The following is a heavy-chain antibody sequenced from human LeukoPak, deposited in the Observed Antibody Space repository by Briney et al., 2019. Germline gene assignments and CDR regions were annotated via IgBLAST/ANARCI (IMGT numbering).Heavy chain of an antibody. J-gene: IGHJ4*02. Sequence: GGSLRLSCAASGFTFSSYGMHWVRQAPGKGLEWVAFIRYDGSNKYYADSVKGRFTISRDNSKNTLYLQMNSLRAEDTAVYYCAKGTDYYDSSGYPHYWGQGTLVTVSS. D-gene: IGHD3-22*01. CDR2: IRYDGSNK. CDR1: GFTFSSYG. V-gene: IGHV3-30*02. CDR3: AKGTDYYDSSGYPHY.